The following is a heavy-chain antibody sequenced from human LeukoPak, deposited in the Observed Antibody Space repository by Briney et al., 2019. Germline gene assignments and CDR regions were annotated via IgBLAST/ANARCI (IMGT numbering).Heavy chain of an antibody. D-gene: IGHD3-22*01. Sequence: SETLSLTCTVSHYSISSNYYWGWIRPPPGKGLEWIGSIYHSGSTYYNPSLKSRVTISVDTSKNQFSLKLTSVTAADTAVYYCARSSGYMSYWGQGTLVTVSS. CDR1: HYSISSNYY. CDR2: IYHSGST. V-gene: IGHV4-38-2*02. J-gene: IGHJ4*02. CDR3: ARSSGYMSY.